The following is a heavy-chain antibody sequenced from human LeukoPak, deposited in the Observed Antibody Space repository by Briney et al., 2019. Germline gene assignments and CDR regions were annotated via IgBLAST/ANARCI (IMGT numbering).Heavy chain of an antibody. CDR1: GFPFSIYW. CDR2: IRKDGGAK. CDR3: ASSHDSSGND. D-gene: IGHD3-22*01. Sequence: GGSLRLSCAASGFPFSIYWMAWVRQAPGKGLDWVANIRKDGGAKFYAASVKGRFIISRDNAKNSLYLQMNNLRDEDTAVYYCASSHDSSGNDWGQGTLVTV. V-gene: IGHV3-7*01. J-gene: IGHJ4*02.